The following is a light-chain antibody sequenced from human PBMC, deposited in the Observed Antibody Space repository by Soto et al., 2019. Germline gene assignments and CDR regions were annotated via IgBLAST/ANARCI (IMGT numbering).Light chain of an antibody. CDR3: QQYNSYSPWT. Sequence: DIQMTQSPSTLSASVGDRVTITCRASQSISIWLAWYQQKPGKAPKLLIYDACSLESGVPSRFSGSGSGTEFTLTISSLHPYDFATYYCQQYNSYSPWTFGQGTKVEIK. J-gene: IGKJ1*01. CDR1: QSISIW. V-gene: IGKV1-5*01. CDR2: DAC.